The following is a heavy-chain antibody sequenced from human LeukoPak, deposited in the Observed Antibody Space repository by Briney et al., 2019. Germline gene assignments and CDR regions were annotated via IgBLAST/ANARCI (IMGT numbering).Heavy chain of an antibody. CDR1: GGSISSYY. Sequence: SETLSLTCTVSGGSISSYYWSWIRQPPGKGLEWIGYIYYSGSTNYNPSLKSRVTMSVDTSKNQFSLKLSSVTAADTAVYYCARRANDYGAYYFDYWGQGTLVTVSS. CDR2: IYYSGST. V-gene: IGHV4-59*08. J-gene: IGHJ4*02. CDR3: ARRANDYGAYYFDY. D-gene: IGHD4-17*01.